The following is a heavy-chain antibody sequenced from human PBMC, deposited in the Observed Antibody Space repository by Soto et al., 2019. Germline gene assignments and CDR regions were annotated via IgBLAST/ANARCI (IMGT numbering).Heavy chain of an antibody. CDR3: ARDGLRFLEWYSRAFDI. V-gene: IGHV1-69*13. CDR2: IIPIFGTA. Sequence: GASVKVSCKAAGGTFSSYAISWVRQATGQGLEWMGGIIPIFGTANYAQKFQGRVTITADESTSTAYMELSSVRSEDTAVNYCARDGLRFLEWYSRAFDIWGQGTRVTVSS. CDR1: GGTFSSYA. D-gene: IGHD3-3*01. J-gene: IGHJ3*02.